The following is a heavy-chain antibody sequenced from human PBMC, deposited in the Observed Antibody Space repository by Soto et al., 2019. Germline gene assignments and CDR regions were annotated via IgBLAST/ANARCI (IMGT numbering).Heavy chain of an antibody. V-gene: IGHV1-3*01. J-gene: IGHJ5*02. Sequence: ASVKVSCKASGYTFTSYAMHWVRQAPGQRLEWMGWIDAGNGNTKYSQKFQGRVTITRDTSASTAYMELSSLRSEDTAVYYCARDWSGYPNWFDPWGQGTLVTVSS. CDR3: ARDWSGYPNWFDP. D-gene: IGHD3-3*01. CDR1: GYTFTSYA. CDR2: IDAGNGNT.